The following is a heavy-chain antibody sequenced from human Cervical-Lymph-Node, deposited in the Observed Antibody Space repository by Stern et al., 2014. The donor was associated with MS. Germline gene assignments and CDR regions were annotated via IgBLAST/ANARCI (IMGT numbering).Heavy chain of an antibody. J-gene: IGHJ1*01. V-gene: IGHV1-69*01. D-gene: IGHD5-12*01. CDR1: GGTFSSYA. Sequence: QVQLVQSGAEVKKPGSSVKVSCKASGGTFSSYAISWVRQAPGQGLEWMGGIIPIFGTANYAQKFQGRVTITADESTSTDYLELKSLKSGGTAVYFCSRAPGYGFFQHLGQGTLVTVSS. CDR3: SRAPGYGFFQH. CDR2: IIPIFGTA.